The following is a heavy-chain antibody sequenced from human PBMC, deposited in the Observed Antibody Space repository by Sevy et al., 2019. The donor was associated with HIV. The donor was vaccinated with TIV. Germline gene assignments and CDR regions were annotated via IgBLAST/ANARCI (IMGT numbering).Heavy chain of an antibody. CDR1: GFTFSSYA. D-gene: IGHD6-13*01. CDR3: AKRGVAAAGPSPHGMDV. Sequence: GGSLRLSCAASGFTFSSYAMSWVRQAPGKGLEWVSAISGSGGSTYYADSVKGRFTISRVNSKNTLYLQMNSLRAEDTAVYYCAKRGVAAAGPSPHGMDVWGQGTTVTVSS. CDR2: ISGSGGST. V-gene: IGHV3-23*01. J-gene: IGHJ6*02.